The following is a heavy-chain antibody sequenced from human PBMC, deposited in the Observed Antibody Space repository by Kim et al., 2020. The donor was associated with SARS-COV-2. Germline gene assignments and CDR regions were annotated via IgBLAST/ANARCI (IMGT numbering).Heavy chain of an antibody. Sequence: TYYADSVRGRFTISRDNSENSLFLEMNSLATDDTAFYYCAKDLAVAGYFDYWGRGTLVSVSS. V-gene: IGHV3-43*01. CDR2: T. J-gene: IGHJ4*02. CDR3: AKDLAVAGYFDY. D-gene: IGHD6-19*01.